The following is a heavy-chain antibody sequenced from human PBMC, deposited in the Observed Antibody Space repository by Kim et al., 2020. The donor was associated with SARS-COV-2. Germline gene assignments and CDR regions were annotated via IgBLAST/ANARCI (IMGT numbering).Heavy chain of an antibody. CDR3: ATDSIAAAGLYYFDY. Sequence: QKFQGRVTMTEDTSTDTAYMELSSLRSEDTAVYYCATDSIAAAGLYYFDYWGQGTLVTVSS. V-gene: IGHV1-24*01. D-gene: IGHD6-13*01. J-gene: IGHJ4*02.